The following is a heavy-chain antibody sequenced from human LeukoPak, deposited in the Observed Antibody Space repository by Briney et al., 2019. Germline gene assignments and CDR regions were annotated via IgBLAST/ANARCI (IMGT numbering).Heavy chain of an antibody. CDR1: GASINGYF. D-gene: IGHD1-26*01. J-gene: IGHJ3*01. V-gene: IGHV4-59*01. Sequence: SETLSLTCSVSGASINGYFWNWVRQTPEKRLDWIGYVSHTGATTSNPTLKSRVSITIDTSKSQISLTMTSVTAADSALYYCARDRRGSFYTFDLWGPGTIVSVS. CDR2: VSHTGAT. CDR3: ARDRRGSFYTFDL.